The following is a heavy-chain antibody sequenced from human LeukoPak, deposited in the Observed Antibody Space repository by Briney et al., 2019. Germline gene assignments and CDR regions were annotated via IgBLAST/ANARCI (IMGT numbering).Heavy chain of an antibody. CDR2: IGTAADT. D-gene: IGHD5-12*01. Sequence: GGSLRLSCAASGFTFSIYDMHWVRHATGKGLEWVSAIGTAADTYYSGSVKGRFTISREDAKNSLYLQMNSLRAGDTAVYYCARVRRLQNYFYGMEVWGQGTTVTVSS. CDR3: ARVRRLQNYFYGMEV. CDR1: GFTFSIYD. J-gene: IGHJ6*02. V-gene: IGHV3-13*04.